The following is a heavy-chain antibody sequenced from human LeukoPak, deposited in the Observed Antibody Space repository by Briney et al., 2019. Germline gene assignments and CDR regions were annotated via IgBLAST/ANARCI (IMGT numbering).Heavy chain of an antibody. CDR2: IYSGGST. CDR3: AREPQGDSSGYDAFDI. V-gene: IGHV3-66*01. D-gene: IGHD3-22*01. Sequence: GGSLGLSCAASGFTVSSNYMTWVRQAPGKGLEWVSVIYSGGSTYYADSVRGRFTLSRDNSKNTLFLQMNSLRAEDTAVYYCAREPQGDSSGYDAFDIWGQATTATVSS. CDR1: GFTVSSNY. J-gene: IGHJ3*02.